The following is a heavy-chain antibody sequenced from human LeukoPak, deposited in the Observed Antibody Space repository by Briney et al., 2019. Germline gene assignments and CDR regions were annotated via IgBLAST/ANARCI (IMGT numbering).Heavy chain of an antibody. V-gene: IGHV1-2*02. CDR3: ARGFDSGDFALEF. CDR2: INPNTGGT. Sequence: GASVKVSCKTSGYTFTGHFMHWVRQAPGQGPKWMGLINPNTGGTKYAQNFQGRVTLTRDTSITTVYMELSRLRSDDTATYYCARGFDSGDFALEFWGQGTLVTVSA. D-gene: IGHD4-17*01. J-gene: IGHJ4*02. CDR1: GYTFTGHF.